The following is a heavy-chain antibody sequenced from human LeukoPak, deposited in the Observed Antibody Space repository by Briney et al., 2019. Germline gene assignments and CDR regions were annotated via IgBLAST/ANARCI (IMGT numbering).Heavy chain of an antibody. Sequence: ASVKVSCKASGGTFSSYAISWVRQAPGQGLEWMGGIIPIFGTANYAQKFQGRVTITADESTGTAYMELSSLRSEDTAVYYCARVLDSSGYYYGWWFDYWGQGTLVTVSS. CDR1: GGTFSSYA. J-gene: IGHJ4*02. V-gene: IGHV1-69*13. CDR3: ARVLDSSGYYYGWWFDY. CDR2: IIPIFGTA. D-gene: IGHD3-22*01.